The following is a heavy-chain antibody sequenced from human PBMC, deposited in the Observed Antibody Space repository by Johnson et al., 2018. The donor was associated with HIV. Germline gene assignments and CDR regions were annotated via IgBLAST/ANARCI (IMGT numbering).Heavy chain of an antibody. CDR1: GFTFDDYG. D-gene: IGHD3-22*01. Sequence: VQLVESGGGLVQPGGSLRLSCAASGFTFDDYGMSWVRQAPGKGLEWVSGINWNGGSTDYADSVKGRFTISRDNAKNSLFLQMNSLRAEDTALYSCARVIGYDSSGKAFDIWGRGTMVTVSS. CDR3: ARVIGYDSSGKAFDI. J-gene: IGHJ3*02. CDR2: INWNGGST. V-gene: IGHV3-20*04.